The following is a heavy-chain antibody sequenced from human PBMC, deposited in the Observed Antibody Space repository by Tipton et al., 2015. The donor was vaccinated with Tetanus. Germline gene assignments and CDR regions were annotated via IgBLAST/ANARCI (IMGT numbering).Heavy chain of an antibody. CDR2: VYYSGTT. J-gene: IGHJ5*02. CDR1: GDFVTFGSYY. V-gene: IGHV4-39*01. Sequence: LRLSCTVSGDFVTFGSYYSGWIRQHPGKGREWIGSVYYSGTTYYNASLESRVTISIDTSKRQISMKLPSVTAADTAVYYCATQTDNWFDPWGQGLLVTVSS. CDR3: ATQTDNWFDP.